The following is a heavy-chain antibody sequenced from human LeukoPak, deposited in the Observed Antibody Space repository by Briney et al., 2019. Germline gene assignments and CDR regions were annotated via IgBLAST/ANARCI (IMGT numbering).Heavy chain of an antibody. D-gene: IGHD3-22*01. CDR2: ISLYNGNT. V-gene: IGHV1-18*01. Sequence: ASVKVSCKASGYTFTSYGINWVRQAPGQGLEWMGWISLYNGNTDYAQKVQGRVTLATDTSTSTAYMELRSLRSDDTAVYYCARDTRPYYYDSSGYDYWGQGTLVTISS. CDR3: ARDTRPYYYDSSGYDY. J-gene: IGHJ4*02. CDR1: GYTFTSYG.